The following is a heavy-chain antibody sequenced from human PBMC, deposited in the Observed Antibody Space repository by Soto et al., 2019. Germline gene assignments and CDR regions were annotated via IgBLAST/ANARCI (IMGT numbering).Heavy chain of an antibody. CDR1: GGSFRDHY. D-gene: IGHD4-4*01. CDR3: ARTTEKDDKEGLDY. J-gene: IGHJ4*02. V-gene: IGHV4-59*11. Sequence: SETLSLTCSVSGGSFRDHYWTWIRQHPGKGLEWIGYISYSGYTNYKPSLKSRLTMSVDMAKNQFSLSLNSLTAADTAVYYCARTTEKDDKEGLDYWGQGTLVTVSS. CDR2: ISYSGYT.